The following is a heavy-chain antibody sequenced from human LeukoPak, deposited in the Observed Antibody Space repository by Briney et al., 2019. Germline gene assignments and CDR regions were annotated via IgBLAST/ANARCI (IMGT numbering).Heavy chain of an antibody. CDR3: AKAGSYDILTGYYR. CDR1: GFTFDDYA. J-gene: IGHJ4*02. V-gene: IGHV3-9*01. CDR2: ISWNSGSI. D-gene: IGHD3-9*01. Sequence: GRSLRLSCAASGFTFDDYAMHWVRQAPGKGLEWVSGISWNSGSIGYADSVKSRFTISRDNAKNSLYLQMNSLRPGDTALYYCAKAGSYDILTGYYRWGQGTLVTVSS.